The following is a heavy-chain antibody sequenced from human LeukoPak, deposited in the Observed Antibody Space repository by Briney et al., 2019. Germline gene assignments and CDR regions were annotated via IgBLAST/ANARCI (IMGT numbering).Heavy chain of an antibody. Sequence: SDTLSLTCSVSGXPISTYYGTWIRQPAGKGLEWIGRIYISGTPNYNPSLRGRVTMSIDTSMNQFSLKLTSVTAADTAVYYCAREKMTTITTIDYWGQGTLVTVSS. D-gene: IGHD4-11*01. CDR2: IYISGTP. CDR1: GXPISTYY. J-gene: IGHJ4*02. V-gene: IGHV4-4*07. CDR3: AREKMTTITTIDY.